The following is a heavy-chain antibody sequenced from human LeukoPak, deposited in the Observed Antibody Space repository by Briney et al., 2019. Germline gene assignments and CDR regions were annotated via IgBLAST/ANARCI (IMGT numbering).Heavy chain of an antibody. J-gene: IGHJ4*02. CDR3: AKVGATETRVFDY. CDR1: GFTFSTFG. D-gene: IGHD1-26*01. V-gene: IGHV3-23*01. Sequence: PGGSLRLSCAASGFTFSTFGMSWVRQAPGKGLEWVSLISAVNGGTYYADSVKGRFTISRDNSKNTLYLQMNSLRAEDTAVYYCAKVGATETRVFDYWGQGALITVSS. CDR2: ISAVNGGT.